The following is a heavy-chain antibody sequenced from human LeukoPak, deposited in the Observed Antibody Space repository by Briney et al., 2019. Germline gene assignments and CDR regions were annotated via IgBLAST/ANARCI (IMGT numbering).Heavy chain of an antibody. CDR1: GGSISSGGYY. CDR3: ARDKYSNYRPGGVHYYYGMDV. V-gene: IGHV4-31*03. D-gene: IGHD4-4*01. CDR2: IYYSGST. J-gene: IGHJ6*02. Sequence: SETLSLTCTVSGGSISSGGYYRSWIRQHPGKGLEWIGYIYYSGSTYYNPSLKSRVTISVDTSKNQFSLKLSSVTAADTAVYYCARDKYSNYRPGGVHYYYGMDVWGQGTTVTVSS.